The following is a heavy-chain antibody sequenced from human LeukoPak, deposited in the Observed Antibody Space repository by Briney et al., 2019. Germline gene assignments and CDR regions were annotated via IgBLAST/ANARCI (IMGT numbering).Heavy chain of an antibody. CDR1: GGSFSGYY. CDR3: ARAPGGFVY. Sequence: SETLSLTCAVYGGSFSGYYWSWIRQPPGKGLEWIGEINHSGSTNYNPSLKSRVTISVDTSKNQFSLKLSSVTAADTAVYYCARAPGGFVYWGQGTLVTVSS. V-gene: IGHV4-34*01. D-gene: IGHD3-10*01. J-gene: IGHJ4*02. CDR2: INHSGST.